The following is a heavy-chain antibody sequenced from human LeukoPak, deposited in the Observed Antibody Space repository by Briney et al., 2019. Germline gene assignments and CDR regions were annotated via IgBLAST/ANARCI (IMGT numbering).Heavy chain of an antibody. D-gene: IGHD3/OR15-3a*01. V-gene: IGHV3-11*01. CDR3: ARNLAWVQDGFDI. CDR2: ISSSGETI. CDR1: GFSFSDYY. Sequence: GGSLRLSCAASGFSFSDYYMCWIRQAPGKGLEWVSYISSSGETIFYADSVKGRFTVSRDNANNSLFLQMNSLRAEDTAVYYCARNLAWVQDGFDIWGQGAMVTVSS. J-gene: IGHJ3*02.